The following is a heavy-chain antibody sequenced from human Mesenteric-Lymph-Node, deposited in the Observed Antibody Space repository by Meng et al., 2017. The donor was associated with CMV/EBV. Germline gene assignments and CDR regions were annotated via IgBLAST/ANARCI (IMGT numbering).Heavy chain of an antibody. J-gene: IGHJ4*02. D-gene: IGHD4-11*01. CDR2: IRYDGSDK. Sequence: GESLKISCAASGFSLSAYGMHWVRQAPGKGLEWVAFIRYDGSDKYYADSVKGRFTISRDNSKNTLFLQMNSLKPEDTAVYYCARGLAVSDHWGQGTLVTVSS. CDR1: GFSLSAYG. CDR3: ARGLAVSDH. V-gene: IGHV3-30*02.